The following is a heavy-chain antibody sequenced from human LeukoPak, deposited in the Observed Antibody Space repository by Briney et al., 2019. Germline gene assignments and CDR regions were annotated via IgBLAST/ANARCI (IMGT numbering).Heavy chain of an antibody. J-gene: IGHJ4*02. CDR1: GGTFSSYA. D-gene: IGHD3-22*01. Sequence: SVKVSCKASGGTFSSYAIRWVRQAPGQGLEWMGRIIPILGIANYAQKFQGRVTITADKSTSTAYMELSSLRAEDTAVYYCARVGDSSGYSDYWGQGTLVTVSS. CDR2: IIPILGIA. CDR3: ARVGDSSGYSDY. V-gene: IGHV1-69*04.